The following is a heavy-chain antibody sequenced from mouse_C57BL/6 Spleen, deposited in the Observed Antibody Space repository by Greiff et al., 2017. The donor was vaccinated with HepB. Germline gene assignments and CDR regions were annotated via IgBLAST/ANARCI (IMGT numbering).Heavy chain of an antibody. CDR1: GYTFTTYP. V-gene: IGHV1-47*01. CDR3: ARGDSYYYGSSYAMDY. CDR2: FHPYNDDT. J-gene: IGHJ4*01. Sequence: QVQLQQSGAELVKPGASVKMSCKASGYTFTTYPIEWMKQNHGKSLEWIGNFHPYNDDTKYNEKFKGKATLTVEKSSSTVYLELSRLTSDDSAVYYCARGDSYYYGSSYAMDYWGQGTSVTVSS. D-gene: IGHD1-1*01.